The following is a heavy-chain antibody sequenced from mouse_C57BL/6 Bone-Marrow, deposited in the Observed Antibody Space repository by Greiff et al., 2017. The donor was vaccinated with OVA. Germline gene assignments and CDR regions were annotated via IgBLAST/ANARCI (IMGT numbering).Heavy chain of an antibody. J-gene: IGHJ2*01. CDR2: IDPETGDT. CDR3: TTGGYYYGSRDFDY. D-gene: IGHD1-1*01. CDR1: GFNITDDY. V-gene: IGHV14-4*01. Sequence: VQLQQSGAELVRPGASVKLSCTASGFNITDDYMHWVKQRPEQGLEWIGWIDPETGDTEYASKFKGKATITADTSSNTAYLQLSSLTSEDTAVYYCTTGGYYYGSRDFDYWGQGTTLTVSS.